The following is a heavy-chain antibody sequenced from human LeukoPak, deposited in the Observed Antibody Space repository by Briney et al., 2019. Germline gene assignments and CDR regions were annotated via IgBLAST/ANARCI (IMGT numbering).Heavy chain of an antibody. CDR2: IYYGGST. Sequence: SETLSLTCTVSGGSISSYYWSWIRQPPGKGLEWIGYIYYGGSTNYNPSLKSRVTISVDTSKNQFSLKLSSVTAADTAVYYCASSEITIFGVVPPLLSLWGQGTLVTVSS. V-gene: IGHV4-59*08. CDR3: ASSEITIFGVVPPLLSL. J-gene: IGHJ4*02. CDR1: GGSISSYY. D-gene: IGHD3-3*01.